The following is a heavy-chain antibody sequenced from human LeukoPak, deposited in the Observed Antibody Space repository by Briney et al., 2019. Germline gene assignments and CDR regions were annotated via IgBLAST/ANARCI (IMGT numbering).Heavy chain of an antibody. CDR3: ARDGGRMDV. Sequence: GGSLSLSCAPSGFTFSSYSMSWVRQAPGKGLEWVSTISSSSSYIYYADSVKGRFTMSRDNAKNSLYLQMNSLRAEDTAVYYCARDGGRMDVWGQGTTVTVSS. J-gene: IGHJ6*02. V-gene: IGHV3-21*01. D-gene: IGHD6-25*01. CDR1: GFTFSSYS. CDR2: ISSSSSYI.